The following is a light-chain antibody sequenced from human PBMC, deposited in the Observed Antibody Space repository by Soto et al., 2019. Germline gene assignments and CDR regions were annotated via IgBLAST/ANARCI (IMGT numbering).Light chain of an antibody. CDR2: AAS. CDR1: QSVSSNF. Sequence: EIVLTQSPGTLSLSPGERATLSCRASQSVSSNFLAWFQQQPGQAPRLLVYAASRRVTGIPDRFSGSGSGTDFTLTISRLEPEDFAVYYCQQRSNWPPSWTFGQGTKVEIK. CDR3: QQRSNWPPSWT. V-gene: IGKV3D-20*02. J-gene: IGKJ1*01.